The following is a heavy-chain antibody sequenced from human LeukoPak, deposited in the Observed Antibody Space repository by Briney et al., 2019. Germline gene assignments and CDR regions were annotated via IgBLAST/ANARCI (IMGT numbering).Heavy chain of an antibody. D-gene: IGHD1-1*01. CDR3: ARDLQLERNRWNYFES. J-gene: IGHJ4*02. Sequence: SETLSLTCTVSGGSISSFFWSWIRQPPGKGLEWIGSMHYSGDTKYNPSLKSRVSLSIDTSKQQFSLRLSFVTAADTAVYYCARDLQLERNRWNYFESWGQGTLVTVSS. CDR2: MHYSGDT. V-gene: IGHV4-59*01. CDR1: GGSISSFF.